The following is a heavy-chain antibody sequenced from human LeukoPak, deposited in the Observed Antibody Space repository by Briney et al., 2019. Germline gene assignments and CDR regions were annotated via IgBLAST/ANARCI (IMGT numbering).Heavy chain of an antibody. CDR3: ARQQWLDGAYYFDY. CDR1: GFTSSGST. V-gene: IGHV3-21*01. CDR2: ISTSSSYI. Sequence: PGGSLRLSCAASGFTSSGSTMNWVRQAPGKGLEWVSFISTSSSYIYYADSVRGRFTISRDNAKNSLYLQMNSLRAEDTAVYYCARQQWLDGAYYFDYWGQGTLVTVSS. D-gene: IGHD6-19*01. J-gene: IGHJ4*02.